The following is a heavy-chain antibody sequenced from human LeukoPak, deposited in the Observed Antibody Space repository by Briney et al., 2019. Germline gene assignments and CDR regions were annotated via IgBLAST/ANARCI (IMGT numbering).Heavy chain of an antibody. J-gene: IGHJ4*02. Sequence: GASVKVSCKTSGYTFIAYYLHWVRQAPGQGLEWMGWLSPGPGGTLYAQKFQGRVTMTRDMSMTTAYMELTELRSDDTAVYYCAAQRDPRPFDHWGQGTLIIVSS. D-gene: IGHD5-24*01. CDR2: LSPGPGGT. CDR1: GYTFIAYY. V-gene: IGHV1-2*02. CDR3: AAQRDPRPFDH.